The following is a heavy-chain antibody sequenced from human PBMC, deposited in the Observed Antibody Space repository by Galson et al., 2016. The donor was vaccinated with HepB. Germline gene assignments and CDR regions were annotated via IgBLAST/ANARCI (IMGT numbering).Heavy chain of an antibody. CDR1: GYTFATYV. CDR3: TLEHHRGGFAY. D-gene: IGHD1/OR15-1a*01. Sequence: SVKVSCKASGYTFATYVMHWVRQAPGQGLEWMGWINAGNGNTKYSQKFQGRVTITRDTSASTAYMELSSLRSEDTTLYYCTLEHHRGGFAYWGQGTRVTVSS. J-gene: IGHJ4*02. V-gene: IGHV1-3*01. CDR2: INAGNGNT.